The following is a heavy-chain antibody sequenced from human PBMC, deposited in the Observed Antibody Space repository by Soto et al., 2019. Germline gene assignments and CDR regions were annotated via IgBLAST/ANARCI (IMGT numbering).Heavy chain of an antibody. CDR1: GYTFTSYG. Sequence: QVPLVQSGAEVKKPGASVKVSCKASGYTFTSYGISWVRQAPGQGLEWMGWISAYNGNTNYAQKLQGRVTMTTDTSRSTAYMELKRLRSDDTAVYYCARAAKNEYRSSSYGLEDAFDIWGQGTMLTVAS. CDR3: ARAAKNEYRSSSYGLEDAFDI. CDR2: ISAYNGNT. V-gene: IGHV1-18*01. J-gene: IGHJ3*02. D-gene: IGHD6-6*01.